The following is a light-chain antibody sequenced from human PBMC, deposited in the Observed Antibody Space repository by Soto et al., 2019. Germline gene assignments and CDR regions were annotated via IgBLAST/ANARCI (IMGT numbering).Light chain of an antibody. CDR1: QSVSSSY. V-gene: IGKV3-20*01. Sequence: EIVLTQSPGTLSLSPGERATLSCRASQSVSSSYLAWYQQKPGQAPRLLIYGASSRATGIPDTFSGSGSGTDFTLTISRLEPEDFAVDYCQQYGSSPLSVGGGTKVEIK. CDR2: GAS. CDR3: QQYGSSPLS. J-gene: IGKJ4*01.